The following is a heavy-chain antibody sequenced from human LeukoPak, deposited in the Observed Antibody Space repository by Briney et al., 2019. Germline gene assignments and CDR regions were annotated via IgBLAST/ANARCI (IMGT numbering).Heavy chain of an antibody. V-gene: IGHV4-61*02. D-gene: IGHD3-3*01. CDR2: IYTSGST. CDR3: ARDSESWSGYNFDY. CDR1: GGSISSGSYY. Sequence: KPSETLSLTCTVSGGSISSGSYYWSWIRQPAGKGLEWIGRIYTSGSTNYNPSLKSRVTILVDTSKNQFSLKLSSVTAADTAVYYCARDSESWSGYNFDYWGQGTLVTVSS. J-gene: IGHJ4*02.